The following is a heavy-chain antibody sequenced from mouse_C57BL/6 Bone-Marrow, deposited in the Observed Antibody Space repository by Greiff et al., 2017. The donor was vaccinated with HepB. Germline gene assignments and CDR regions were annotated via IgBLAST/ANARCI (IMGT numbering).Heavy chain of an antibody. D-gene: IGHD1-1*01. CDR2: IWSGGST. CDR1: GFSLTSYG. V-gene: IGHV2-4*01. J-gene: IGHJ3*01. Sequence: QVQLKESGPGLVQPSQSLSITCTVSGFSLTSYGVHWVRQPPGKGLEWLGVIWSGGSTDYNAAFISRLSISKDNAKSQVFFKMNSLQADDTAIYYCARKRHYGTGFAYWGQGTLVTVSA. CDR3: ARKRHYGTGFAY.